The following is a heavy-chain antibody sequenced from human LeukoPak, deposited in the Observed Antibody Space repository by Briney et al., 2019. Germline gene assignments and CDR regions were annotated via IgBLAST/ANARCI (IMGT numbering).Heavy chain of an antibody. Sequence: ASVTVSCKASGYTFTSYGISWVRQAPGQGLEWMGWISAYNGNTNYAQKLQGRVTMTTDTSTSTANMELRSLRSDDTAVYYCARVLTIFEFDPWGQGTLVTVSS. CDR2: ISAYNGNT. D-gene: IGHD3-3*01. CDR3: ARVLTIFEFDP. CDR1: GYTFTSYG. V-gene: IGHV1-18*01. J-gene: IGHJ5*02.